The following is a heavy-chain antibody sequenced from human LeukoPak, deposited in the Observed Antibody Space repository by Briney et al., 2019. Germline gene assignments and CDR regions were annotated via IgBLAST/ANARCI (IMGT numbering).Heavy chain of an antibody. CDR2: ISAYNGNT. J-gene: IGHJ4*02. D-gene: IGHD3-22*01. CDR1: GYTLTELS. Sequence: ASVKVSCKVSGYTLTELSMHWVRQAPGQGLEWMGWISAYNGNTNYAQKLQGRVTMTTDTSTSTAYMELRSLRSDDTAVYYCARAPITMIVVVINLFDYWGQGTLVTVSS. CDR3: ARAPITMIVVVINLFDY. V-gene: IGHV1-18*01.